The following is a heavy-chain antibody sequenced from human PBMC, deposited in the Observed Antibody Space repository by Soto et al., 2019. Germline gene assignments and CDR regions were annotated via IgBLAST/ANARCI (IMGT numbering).Heavy chain of an antibody. Sequence: QVQLVESGGGVVQPGGSLRLSCAASGFTFGHYGMQWVRQAPGKGLEWVAVISYNGINKYYGDSVKGRFTISRDNFKNILYLEMNSLRVEDTAVYYCAQEMTPWSMDVWGKGTTVTVSS. D-gene: IGHD2-15*01. V-gene: IGHV3-30*03. J-gene: IGHJ6*03. CDR2: ISYNGINK. CDR3: AQEMTPWSMDV. CDR1: GFTFGHYG.